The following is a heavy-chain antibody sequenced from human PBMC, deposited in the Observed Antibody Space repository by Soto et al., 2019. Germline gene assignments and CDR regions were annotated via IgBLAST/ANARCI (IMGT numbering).Heavy chain of an antibody. CDR3: ARHARRKYNWNPQYYFDY. CDR1: GYSFTSYW. V-gene: IGHV5-10-1*01. Sequence: GESLKISCKGSGYSFTSYWISWVRQMPGKGLEWMGRIDPSDSYTNYSPSFQGHVTISADKSISTAYLQWSSLKASDTAMYYCARHARRKYNWNPQYYFDYWGQGTLVTVSS. CDR2: IDPSDSYT. D-gene: IGHD1-20*01. J-gene: IGHJ4*02.